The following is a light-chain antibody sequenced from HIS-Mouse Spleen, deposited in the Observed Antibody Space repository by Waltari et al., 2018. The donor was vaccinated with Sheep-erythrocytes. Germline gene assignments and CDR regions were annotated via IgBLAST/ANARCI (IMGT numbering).Light chain of an antibody. CDR2: QDS. CDR3: QAWDSSTAWNVV. CDR1: KLGDKY. Sequence: SYELTQPPSVSVSPGQTASITCSGDKLGDKYACWYQQKPGQSPVLVIYQDSKRPSGIPARFSGSNSGNTATLNISGTQAMDEADYYCQAWDSSTAWNVVFGGGTKLTVL. J-gene: IGLJ2*01. V-gene: IGLV3-1*01.